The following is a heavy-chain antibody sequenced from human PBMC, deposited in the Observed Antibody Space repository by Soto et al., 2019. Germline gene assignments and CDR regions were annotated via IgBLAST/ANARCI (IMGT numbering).Heavy chain of an antibody. CDR1: GGTLSTYT. Sequence: QVQLVQSGTEVKKPGSSVKVSCKASGGTLSTYTINWVRQAPGQGLEWMGRIIPILDIADYAQKFQGRVTITPNKYTSTAYREPTSLKSEDTVVYYCARALPPVIVPNAVSNGWFDPWGQRTLVTVSS. CDR2: IIPILDIA. V-gene: IGHV1-69*02. J-gene: IGHJ5*02. CDR3: ARALPPVIVPNAVSNGWFDP. D-gene: IGHD4-4*01.